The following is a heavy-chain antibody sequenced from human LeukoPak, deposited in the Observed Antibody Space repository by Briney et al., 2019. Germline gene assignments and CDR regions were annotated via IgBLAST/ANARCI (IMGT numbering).Heavy chain of an antibody. CDR3: ARTYPDYDFWSGYYRGAYYFDY. CDR1: GFTFSSYE. D-gene: IGHD3-3*01. CDR2: ISSSGSTI. V-gene: IGHV3-48*03. Sequence: GGSLRLSCAASGFTFSSYEMNWVRQAPGKGLEWVSYISSSGSTIYYADSVKGRFTISRDNAKNSLYLQMNSLRAEDTAVYYCARTYPDYDFWSGYYRGAYYFDYWGQETLVTVSS. J-gene: IGHJ4*02.